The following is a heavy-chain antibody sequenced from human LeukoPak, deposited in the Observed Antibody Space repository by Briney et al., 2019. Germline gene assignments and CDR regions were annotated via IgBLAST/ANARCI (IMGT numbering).Heavy chain of an antibody. Sequence: PGGSLRLSCAASGFTFSSYSMNWVRQAPGKGLEWVSSISSSSGYIYYAGSVKGRFTISRDNAKNSLYLQMNSLRAEDTAVYYCARDYYDSSGYYLYFEYWGQGTLVTVSS. J-gene: IGHJ4*02. CDR2: ISSSSGYI. D-gene: IGHD3-22*01. V-gene: IGHV3-21*01. CDR3: ARDYYDSSGYYLYFEY. CDR1: GFTFSSYS.